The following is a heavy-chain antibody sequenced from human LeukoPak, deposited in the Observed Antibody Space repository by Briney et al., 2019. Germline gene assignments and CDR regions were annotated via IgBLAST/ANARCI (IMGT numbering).Heavy chain of an antibody. V-gene: IGHV3-23*01. J-gene: IGHJ6*02. D-gene: IGHD5-12*01. CDR2: ISGSGGST. CDR1: GFTVSSNY. Sequence: GSLRLSCAASGFTVSSNYMSWVRQAPGKGLEWVSAISGSGGSTYYADSVKGRFTISRDNSKNTLYLQMNSLRAEDTAVYYCAKGIYSGYPRGMDVWGQGTTVTVSS. CDR3: AKGIYSGYPRGMDV.